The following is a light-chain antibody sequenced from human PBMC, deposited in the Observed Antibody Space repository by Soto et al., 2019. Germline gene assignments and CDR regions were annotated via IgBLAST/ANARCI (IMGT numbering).Light chain of an antibody. CDR1: SSDVGGYNY. CDR3: SSYAGSNNYVV. Sequence: QSALTQPPSASGSRGLSVTISCTGTSSDVGGYNYVSWYQQHPGKAPKLMIYEVSKRPSGVPDRFSGSKSGNTASLTVSGLQAEDEADYYCSSYAGSNNYVVFGGGTKLTVL. J-gene: IGLJ2*01. V-gene: IGLV2-8*01. CDR2: EVS.